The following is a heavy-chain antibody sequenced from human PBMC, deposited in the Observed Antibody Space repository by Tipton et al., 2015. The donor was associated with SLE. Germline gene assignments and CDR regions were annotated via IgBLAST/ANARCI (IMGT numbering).Heavy chain of an antibody. CDR1: GFTFSSYS. CDR3: ARGGVATRLYYYYGMDV. Sequence: SLRLSCAASGFTFSSYSMNWVRQAPGKGLEWVSSISSSSSYIYYADSVKGRFTISRDNAKNSLYLQMNSLRAEDTAVYYCARGGVATRLYYYYGMDVWGQGTTVTVSS. D-gene: IGHD5-12*01. V-gene: IGHV3-21*01. J-gene: IGHJ6*02. CDR2: ISSSSSYI.